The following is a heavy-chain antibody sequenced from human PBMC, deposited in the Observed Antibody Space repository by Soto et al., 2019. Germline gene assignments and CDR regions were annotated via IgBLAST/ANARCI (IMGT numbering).Heavy chain of an antibody. V-gene: IGHV4-30-4*01. CDR3: ARARGGDSGDYASLFDR. CDR1: GGSVSIGDYL. Sequence: VQLQESGPGLVTPSQTLSLTCTVFGGSVSIGDYLWSWIRQRPGKGLEWIGYIHDSGNTYYNPSFESPVTISLVTCKNQFSLKETSMTAADTAVCFCARARGGDSGDYASLFDRWGQGNLVTVSS. D-gene: IGHD4-17*01. CDR2: IHDSGNT. J-gene: IGHJ5*02.